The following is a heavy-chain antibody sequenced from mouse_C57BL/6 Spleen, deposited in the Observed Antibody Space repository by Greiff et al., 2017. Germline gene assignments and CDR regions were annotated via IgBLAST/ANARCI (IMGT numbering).Heavy chain of an antibody. CDR3: AKEFSTWYFDV. V-gene: IGHV3-8*01. CDR2: ISYSGST. Sequence: DVQLQESGPGLAKPSQTLSLTCSFTGYSITSDYWTWIRKFPGNKLEYMGYISYSGSTYYNPSLKSRISITRDTSTTQYYLQLNSVTTDDTATFFSAKEFSTWYFDVWGTGTTVTVSA. CDR1: GYSITSDY. J-gene: IGHJ1*03.